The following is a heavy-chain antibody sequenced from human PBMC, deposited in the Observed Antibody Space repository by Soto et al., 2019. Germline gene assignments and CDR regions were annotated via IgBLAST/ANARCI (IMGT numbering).Heavy chain of an antibody. D-gene: IGHD3-3*01. J-gene: IGHJ6*03. CDR3: ARRVGITIFGVAQYYYYMDV. CDR1: GGSISSSSYY. CDR2: IYYSGST. V-gene: IGHV4-39*01. Sequence: QLQLQESGPGLVKPSETLSLTCTVSGGSISSSSYYWGWIRQPPGKGLEWIGSIYYSGSTYYNPSLKSRVTISVDTSKNQFSLKLSSVTAADTAVYYCARRVGITIFGVAQYYYYMDVWGKGTTVTVSS.